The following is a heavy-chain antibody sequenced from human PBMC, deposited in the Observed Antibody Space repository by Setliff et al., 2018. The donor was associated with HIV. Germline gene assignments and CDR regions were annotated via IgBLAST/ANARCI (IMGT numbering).Heavy chain of an antibody. CDR2: ISYDGSNK. Sequence: PGGSLRLSCAASGFTFSHYAMHWVRQAPGKGLEWVALISYDGSNKYYADSVKGRFTISRDDSENMLYLQMNSLRAEDTSVYYCVKERTGYYWDYWGQGTLVTVSS. CDR3: VKERTGYYWDY. J-gene: IGHJ4*02. V-gene: IGHV3-30*02. CDR1: GFTFSHYA. D-gene: IGHD3-22*01.